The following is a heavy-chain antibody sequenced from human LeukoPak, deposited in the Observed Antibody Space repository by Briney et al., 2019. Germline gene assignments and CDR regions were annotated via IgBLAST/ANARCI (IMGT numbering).Heavy chain of an antibody. D-gene: IGHD2/OR15-2a*01. CDR1: GGSISSYY. Sequence: QPSETLSLTCTVSGGSISSYYWSWIRQPAGKGLEWVGRIYTSGETNYNPSLKSRVTILLDASKSHFSLGLSSVTATDTAIYFCARGRGGRLSASNWFDTWGQGILVTVSS. V-gene: IGHV4-4*07. CDR2: IYTSGET. CDR3: ARGRGGRLSASNWFDT. J-gene: IGHJ5*02.